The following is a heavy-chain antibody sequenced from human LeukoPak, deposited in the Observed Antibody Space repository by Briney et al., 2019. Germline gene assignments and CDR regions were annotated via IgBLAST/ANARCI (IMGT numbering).Heavy chain of an antibody. J-gene: IGHJ4*02. CDR3: ARGWSRIYYDSSGIDY. V-gene: IGHV3-74*01. CDR2: INSDGSST. CDR1: GFTFSSYW. D-gene: IGHD3-22*01. Sequence: GGSLRLSCAASGFTFSSYWMHWVRQAPGKGLVWVSHINSDGSSTSYADSVKGRFTISRDNAKNTLYLQMNSLRAEDMAVYYCARGWSRIYYDSSGIDYWGQGTLVTVSA.